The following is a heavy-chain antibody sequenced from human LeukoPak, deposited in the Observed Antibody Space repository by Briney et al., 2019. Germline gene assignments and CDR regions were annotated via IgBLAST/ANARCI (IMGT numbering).Heavy chain of an antibody. D-gene: IGHD5-18*01. Sequence: GGSLRLSCAASGFTFSSYEMNWVRQAPGKGLEWVSYISSSGSTIYYADSVKGRFTISRDNAKNSLYLQMNSLRDEDTAVYYCARGGSGYSYGKIDSWGQGILVTVSS. J-gene: IGHJ4*02. V-gene: IGHV3-48*03. CDR1: GFTFSSYE. CDR3: ARGGSGYSYGKIDS. CDR2: ISSSGSTI.